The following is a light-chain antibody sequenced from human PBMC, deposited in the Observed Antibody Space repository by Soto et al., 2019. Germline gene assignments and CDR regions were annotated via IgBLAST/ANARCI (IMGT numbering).Light chain of an antibody. V-gene: IGKV1-5*01. Sequence: DIQMTQSPSTLSASVGDRVTITCRASQSISSWLAWYQQNPGKAPKLLVYAASSLESGVPSRFSGSGSGTEFTLTISSIQPDDFATYYCQQYNSYPLTFGGGTKVEIK. CDR1: QSISSW. CDR3: QQYNSYPLT. CDR2: AAS. J-gene: IGKJ4*01.